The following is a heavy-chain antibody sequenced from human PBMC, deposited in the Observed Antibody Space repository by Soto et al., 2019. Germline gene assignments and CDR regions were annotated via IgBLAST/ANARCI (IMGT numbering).Heavy chain of an antibody. J-gene: IGHJ5*02. CDR3: ARVARSAAFGGFDP. V-gene: IGHV1-69*13. CDR2: IIPIFGTA. CDR1: GGTFSSYA. Sequence: ASVKVSCKAFGGTFSSYAISWVRQAPGQGLEWMGGIIPIFGTANYAQKFQGRVTITADESTSTAYMELSSLRSEDTAVYYCARVARSAAFGGFDPWGQGTLVTVSS. D-gene: IGHD3-10*01.